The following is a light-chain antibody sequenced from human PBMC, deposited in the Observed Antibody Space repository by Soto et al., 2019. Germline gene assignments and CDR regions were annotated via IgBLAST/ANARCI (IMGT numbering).Light chain of an antibody. J-gene: IGKJ1*01. V-gene: IGKV3-20*01. Sequence: EIVLTQSPGTLSLSPGERATLSCRASQTVTSNYLAWYKRKPGQAPRLLIYGASSRATDIPDRFSGSGSGTDFTLTITRLEPEDFAVYFCQQYAGSPSTFGHGTKVEIK. CDR2: GAS. CDR3: QQYAGSPST. CDR1: QTVTSNY.